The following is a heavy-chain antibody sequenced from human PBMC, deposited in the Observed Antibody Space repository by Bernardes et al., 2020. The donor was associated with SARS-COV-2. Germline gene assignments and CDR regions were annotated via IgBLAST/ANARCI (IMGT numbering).Heavy chain of an antibody. V-gene: IGHV4-4*07. J-gene: IGHJ6*03. Sequence: SETRSLTCTVSGGAISSYYWSWIRQPAGKGLEWIGRIYTSGSTNYNPSLKSRVTMSVDTSKNQFSLKLSSVTAADTAVYYCARVGGYDFWSGYIGEAYYYYMDVWGKGTTVTVSS. D-gene: IGHD3-3*01. CDR2: IYTSGST. CDR3: ARVGGYDFWSGYIGEAYYYYMDV. CDR1: GGAISSYY.